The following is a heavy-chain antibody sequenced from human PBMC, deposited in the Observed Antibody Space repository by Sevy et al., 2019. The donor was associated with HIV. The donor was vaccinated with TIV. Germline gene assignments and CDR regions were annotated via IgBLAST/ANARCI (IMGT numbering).Heavy chain of an antibody. V-gene: IGHV1-24*01. CDR1: GYRLSELS. D-gene: IGHD1-26*01. CDR2: FDPEYDDP. J-gene: IGHJ4*02. CDR3: ATLIVGTSYLRF. Sequence: ASVKVSCNVSGYRLSELSTYWVRQTPAKRLEGMGGFDPEYDDPIYAQNFQGRVTMTEDTSTDTAYMELSSLTSEDTAVYYCATLIVGTSYLRFWGPGTLVTVSS.